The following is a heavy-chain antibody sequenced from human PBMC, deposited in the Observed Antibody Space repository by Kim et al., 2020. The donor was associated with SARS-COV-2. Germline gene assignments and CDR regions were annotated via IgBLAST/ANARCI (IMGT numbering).Heavy chain of an antibody. CDR3: AKDGPNYDYIWGSYPTY. V-gene: IGHV3-23*01. D-gene: IGHD3-16*02. J-gene: IGHJ4*02. Sequence: VKGRFTISRDNSKTTLYLQMNSLRAEDTAVYYCAKDGPNYDYIWGSYPTYWGQGTLVTVSS.